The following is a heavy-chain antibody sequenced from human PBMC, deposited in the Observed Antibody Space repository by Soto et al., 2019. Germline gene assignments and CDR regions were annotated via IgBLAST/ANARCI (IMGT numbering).Heavy chain of an antibody. CDR1: GGSFSGYY. V-gene: IGHV4-34*01. CDR2: INHSGST. Sequence: ASETLSLTCAVYGGSFSGYYWSWIRQPPGKGLEWIGEINHSGSTNYNPSLKSRVTISVDTSKNQFSLKLSSVTAADTAVYYCARVILWDDYVWGSYRYMFYYGMDVWGQGTTVTVS. CDR3: ARVILWDDYVWGSYRYMFYYGMDV. J-gene: IGHJ6*02. D-gene: IGHD3-16*02.